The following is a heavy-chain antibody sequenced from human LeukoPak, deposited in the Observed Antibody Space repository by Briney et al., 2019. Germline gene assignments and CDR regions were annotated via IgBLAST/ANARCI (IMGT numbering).Heavy chain of an antibody. J-gene: IGHJ3*02. V-gene: IGHV4-59*08. CDR3: ARIIAAVDAFDI. CDR1: GGSISSHY. Sequence: SETLSLTCTVSGGSISSHYWSWIRQPPGKGLEWIGYIYYSGSTNYNPSLKSRVTISVDTSKNQFSLKLSSVTAADTAVYYCARIIAAVDAFDIWGQGTMVTVSS. CDR2: IYYSGST. D-gene: IGHD6-13*01.